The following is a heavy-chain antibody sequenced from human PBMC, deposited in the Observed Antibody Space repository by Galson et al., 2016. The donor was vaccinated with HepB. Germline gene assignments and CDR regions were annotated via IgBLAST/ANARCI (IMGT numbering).Heavy chain of an antibody. Sequence: SLRLSCAASGFTFSSYDMHWVRQPPGKGLEWVSTLTTGGDTYYSDSVKGRFAISRENAKSSLYLQMNSLRDGDTAVYYCARERAVVGYFDRFTYGMDVWGQGTTVTVSS. D-gene: IGHD3-9*01. J-gene: IGHJ6*02. V-gene: IGHV3-13*01. CDR3: ARERAVVGYFDRFTYGMDV. CDR2: LTTGGDT. CDR1: GFTFSSYD.